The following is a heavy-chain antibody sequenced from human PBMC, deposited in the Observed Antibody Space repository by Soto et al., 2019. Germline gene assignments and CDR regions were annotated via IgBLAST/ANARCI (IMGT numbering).Heavy chain of an antibody. CDR1: GFTFSIYN. D-gene: IGHD2-15*01. J-gene: IGHJ2*01. V-gene: IGHV3-48*02. Sequence: GGSLRLSCATSGFTFSIYNMNWVRQAPGKGLEWVSYISTSSSIYYADSVKGRFTISRDNAKNSLYLQVNSLTDEDTAVYYCAREAAATLWYFDLWGRGTVVTVSS. CDR3: AREAAATLWYFDL. CDR2: ISTSSSI.